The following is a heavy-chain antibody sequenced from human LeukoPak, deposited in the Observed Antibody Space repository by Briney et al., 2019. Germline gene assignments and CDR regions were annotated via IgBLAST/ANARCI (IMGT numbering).Heavy chain of an antibody. CDR2: ISGSGGST. Sequence: GGSLRLSCAASGFTFSSYAMSWVRQAPGKGLEWVSAISGSGGSTYYADSVKGRFTISRDNSKNTLYLQMNSLRAEDTAVYYCAKGGDDFWSGYSDYWGQGTLVTVS. D-gene: IGHD3-3*01. V-gene: IGHV3-23*01. CDR3: AKGGDDFWSGYSDY. J-gene: IGHJ4*02. CDR1: GFTFSSYA.